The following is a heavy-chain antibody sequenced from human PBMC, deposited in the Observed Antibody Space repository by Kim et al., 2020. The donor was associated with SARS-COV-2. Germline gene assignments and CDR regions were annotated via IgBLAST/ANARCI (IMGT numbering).Heavy chain of an antibody. D-gene: IGHD3-10*01. Sequence: SETLSLTCAVYGGSFSGYYWSWIRQPPGKGREWIGEINHSGSTNYNPSLKSRVTISVDTSKNQFSLKLSSVTAADTAVYYCACSPGGSGSYYPFDYWGQGTLVTVSS. CDR1: GGSFSGYY. CDR3: ACSPGGSGSYYPFDY. V-gene: IGHV4-34*01. CDR2: INHSGST. J-gene: IGHJ4*02.